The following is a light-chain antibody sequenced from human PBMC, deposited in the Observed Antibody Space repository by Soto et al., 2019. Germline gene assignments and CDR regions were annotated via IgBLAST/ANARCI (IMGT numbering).Light chain of an antibody. CDR2: LGS. V-gene: IGKV2-28*01. CDR3: MQVLQTPLT. CDR1: QSLLHSNGYNY. Sequence: DIVMTQSPLSLPVTPGEPASISCRSSQSLLHSNGYNYLGWFLQKPGQSPQLLIYLGSGRASGVPDRFSGSGSCTDFPLKISRVEAEDVGVYYCMQVLQTPLTFGGGTKVEIK. J-gene: IGKJ4*01.